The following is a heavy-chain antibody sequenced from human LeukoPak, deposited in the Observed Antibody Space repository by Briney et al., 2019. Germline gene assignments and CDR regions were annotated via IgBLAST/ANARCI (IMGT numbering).Heavy chain of an antibody. CDR3: AASNKPYYYYGMDV. D-gene: IGHD4-11*01. CDR1: GGSISSGGYY. Sequence: PSETLSLTCTVSGGSISSGGYYWSWIRQHPGKGLEWIGYIYYSGSTYYNPSLKSRVTISVDTSKNQFSLKLSSVTAADTAVYYCAASNKPYYYYGMDVWGQGTTVTVSS. J-gene: IGHJ6*02. V-gene: IGHV4-31*03. CDR2: IYYSGST.